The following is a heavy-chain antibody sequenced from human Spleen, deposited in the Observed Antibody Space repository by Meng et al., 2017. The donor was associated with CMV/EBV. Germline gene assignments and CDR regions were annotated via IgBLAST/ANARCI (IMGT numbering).Heavy chain of an antibody. CDR3: ARDRQSPPDY. J-gene: IGHJ4*02. Sequence: SFAASGFTFSAYYMSWIRQAPGKGLEWVSYIGGIGRTIFYADSVKGRFTISRDNAKNSLYLQMNRLRAEDTAVYYCARDRQSPPDYWGQGTLVTVSS. CDR1: GFTFSAYY. V-gene: IGHV3-11*04. CDR2: IGGIGRTI.